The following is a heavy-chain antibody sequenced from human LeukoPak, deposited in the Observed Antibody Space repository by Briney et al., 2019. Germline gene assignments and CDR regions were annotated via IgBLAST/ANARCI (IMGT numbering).Heavy chain of an antibody. CDR1: GGSISSYY. V-gene: IGHV4-4*07. CDR2: IYTSGST. D-gene: IGHD4-17*01. Sequence: SETLSLTCTVSGGSISSYYWSWIRQPAGKGLEWIGRIYTSGSTNYNPSLKSRVTISVDTSKNQFSLKLSSVTAADTAVYYCARVLSTVTTTLNYYYFYDMGVWGKGNTVTVSS. CDR3: ARVLSTVTTTLNYYYFYDMGV. J-gene: IGHJ6*03.